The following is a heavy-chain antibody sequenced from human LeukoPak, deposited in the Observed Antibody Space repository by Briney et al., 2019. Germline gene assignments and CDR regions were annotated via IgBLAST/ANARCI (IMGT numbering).Heavy chain of an antibody. CDR3: ARGVITFGGVRLGSYFDY. CDR2: IIPIFGTA. V-gene: IGHV1-69*06. J-gene: IGHJ4*02. D-gene: IGHD3-16*01. Sequence: GASVKVSCKASGGTFSSYAISWVRQAPGQGLEWMGGIIPIFGTANYAQKFQGRVTITADKSTSTAYMELSSLRSEDTAVYYCARGVITFGGVRLGSYFDYWGQGTLVTVSS. CDR1: GGTFSSYA.